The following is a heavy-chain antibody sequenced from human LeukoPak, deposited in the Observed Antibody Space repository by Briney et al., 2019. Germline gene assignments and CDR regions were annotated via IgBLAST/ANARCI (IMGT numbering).Heavy chain of an antibody. D-gene: IGHD3-10*01. V-gene: IGHV1-8*01. Sequence: GASVRVSCKASGYAFTNYDINWVRQATGQGLEWMGWMNPKSGNTGYAQKFQGRVTMTRNTSITTAYMELSSLRSEDTAVYYCARAWLGSVSYSAHWGQGTLVIVSS. J-gene: IGHJ4*02. CDR2: MNPKSGNT. CDR1: GYAFTNYD. CDR3: ARAWLGSVSYSAH.